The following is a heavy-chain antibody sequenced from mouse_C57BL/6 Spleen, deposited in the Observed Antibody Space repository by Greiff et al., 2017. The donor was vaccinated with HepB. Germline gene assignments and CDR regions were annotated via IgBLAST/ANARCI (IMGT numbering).Heavy chain of an antibody. D-gene: IGHD1-1*01. V-gene: IGHV1-69*01. CDR1: GYTFTSYW. CDR2: IDTSDSYT. Sequence: QVQLKQPGAELVMPGASVKLSCKASGYTFTSYWMHWVKQRPGQGLEWIGEIDTSDSYTNYNQKFKGKSTLTVDKSSSTAYMQLSSLTSEDSAVYYCARSGYYGSSYYWYVDVWGTGTTVTVSS. J-gene: IGHJ1*03. CDR3: ARSGYYGSSYYWYVDV.